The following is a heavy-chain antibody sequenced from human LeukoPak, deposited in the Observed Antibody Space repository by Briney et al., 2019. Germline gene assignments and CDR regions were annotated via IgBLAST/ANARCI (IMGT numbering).Heavy chain of an antibody. CDR2: ITWNSGYM. CDR3: AKDRGYSYGISIDY. CDR1: GFTFDDYA. J-gene: IGHJ4*02. Sequence: PGGSLRLSCAASGFTFDDYAMHWVRQVPGKGLEWVSAITWNSGYMGYADSVKGRFTISRDNAKNSLYLQMNSLRAEDMALYYCAKDRGYSYGISIDYWGRGTLVTVSS. D-gene: IGHD5-18*01. V-gene: IGHV3-9*03.